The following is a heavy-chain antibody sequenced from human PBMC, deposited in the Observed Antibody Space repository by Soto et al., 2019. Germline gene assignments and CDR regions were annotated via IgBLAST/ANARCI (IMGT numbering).Heavy chain of an antibody. CDR2: TYYRSKWYN. D-gene: IGHD6-19*01. V-gene: IGHV6-1*01. CDR1: GDSVSSNSAA. Sequence: VQLQQSGPGLVKPSQTLSLTCAISGDSVSSNSAAWNWIRQSPSRGLEWLGRTYYRSKWYNDYALSVQSQITIIPDKAKTQFSLQLNSVTPEDTAVYFCAGGPSVTGSFFDSWGQGTLVSVSS. CDR3: AGGPSVTGSFFDS. J-gene: IGHJ4*02.